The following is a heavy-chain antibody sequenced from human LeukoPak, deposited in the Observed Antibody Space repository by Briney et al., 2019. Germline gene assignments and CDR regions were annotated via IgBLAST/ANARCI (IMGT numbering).Heavy chain of an antibody. CDR1: GFTFDDYA. Sequence: GGSLRLSCAASGFTFDDYAMHWVRQAPGKGLEWVSGISWNSGSIGYADSVKGRFTISRDNAKNSLYLQMNSLRAEDTALYYCAKDIHGGGTAAGTPFDYWGQGTLVTVSS. D-gene: IGHD6-13*01. CDR3: AKDIHGGGTAAGTPFDY. V-gene: IGHV3-9*01. J-gene: IGHJ4*02. CDR2: ISWNSGSI.